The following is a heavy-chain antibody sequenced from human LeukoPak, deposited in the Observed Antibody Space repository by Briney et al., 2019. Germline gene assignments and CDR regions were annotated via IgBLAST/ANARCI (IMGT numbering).Heavy chain of an antibody. Sequence: SQTLSLTCTVSGGSISSGGYYWSWIRQHPGKGLEWIGYIYYSGSTYYNPSLKSRVTISVDTSKNQFSLKLSSVTAADTAVYYCARDPNGDYIGAFDMWGPGTMVTVSS. CDR3: ARDPNGDYIGAFDM. CDR2: IYYSGST. V-gene: IGHV4-31*03. CDR1: GGSISSGGYY. J-gene: IGHJ3*02. D-gene: IGHD4-17*01.